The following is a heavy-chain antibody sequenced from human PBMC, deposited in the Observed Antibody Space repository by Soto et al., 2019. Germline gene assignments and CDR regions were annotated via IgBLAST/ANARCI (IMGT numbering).Heavy chain of an antibody. CDR1: GGSFSGYY. V-gene: IGHV4-34*01. Sequence: SETLSLTCAVYGGSFSGYYWSWIRQPPGKGLEWIGEINHSGSTNYNPSLKSRVTISVDTSQNQFSLDLTSVTATDTAVYFCARHPGYCSGGRCNGQYTLDVWGQGTTVTVSS. CDR2: INHSGST. D-gene: IGHD2-15*01. CDR3: ARHPGYCSGGRCNGQYTLDV. J-gene: IGHJ6*02.